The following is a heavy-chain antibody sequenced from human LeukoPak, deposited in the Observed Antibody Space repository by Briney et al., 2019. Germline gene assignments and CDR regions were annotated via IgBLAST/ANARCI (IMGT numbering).Heavy chain of an antibody. V-gene: IGHV3-33*01. J-gene: IGHJ4*02. CDR1: GFTFSSYG. D-gene: IGHD3-9*01. CDR3: ARGHYDILTGYPPRTYFDY. Sequence: PGRSLRLSCAASGFTFSSYGMHWVRQAPGKGLEWVAVIWYDGSNKYYADSVKGRFTISRDNSKNTLYLQMNSLRAEDTAVYYCARGHYDILTGYPPRTYFDYWGQGTLVTVSS. CDR2: IWYDGSNK.